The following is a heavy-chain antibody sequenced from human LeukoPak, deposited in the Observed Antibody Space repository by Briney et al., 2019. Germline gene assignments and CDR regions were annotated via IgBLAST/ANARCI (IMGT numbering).Heavy chain of an antibody. CDR2: IKQDGSEK. Sequence: GGSLRLSCAASGFTLSSYWMSWVRQAPGKGLEWVANIKQDGSEKYYADSVKGRFTISRDNSKNTLYLQMNSLRAEDTAVYYCARDKAGGVAVAGYFDYWGQGTLVTVSS. J-gene: IGHJ4*02. D-gene: IGHD6-19*01. CDR1: GFTLSSYW. CDR3: ARDKAGGVAVAGYFDY. V-gene: IGHV3-7*01.